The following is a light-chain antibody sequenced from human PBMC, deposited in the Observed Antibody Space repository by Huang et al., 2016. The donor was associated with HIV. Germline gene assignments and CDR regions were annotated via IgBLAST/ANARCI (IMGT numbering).Light chain of an antibody. CDR3: QQSYSPLRT. CDR2: AAS. Sequence: DIQMTQSPFSLSASVGDRVTITCRASQSISNYSNWYQQKPGKAPNLLIYAASSLQSGVPARFSGSASGTDFTLTISSLQPEDVATYYCQQSYSPLRTFGQGTKVEIK. CDR1: QSISNY. V-gene: IGKV1-39*01. J-gene: IGKJ1*01.